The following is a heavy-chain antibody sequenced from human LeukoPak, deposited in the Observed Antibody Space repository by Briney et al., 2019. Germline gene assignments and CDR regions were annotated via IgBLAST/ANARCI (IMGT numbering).Heavy chain of an antibody. CDR1: GFTFSTYA. J-gene: IGHJ3*02. Sequence: AGGSLRLSCAASGFTFSTYAMTWVRQAPGKGLEWVSTISGRDGATYYADSVDGLFTISRDNSKNTLYLQMDSLRAEDTAVYYCAKSGYGACTSTSCYDAFDIWGQGTMVTVSS. CDR3: AKSGYGACTSTSCYDAFDI. V-gene: IGHV3-23*01. D-gene: IGHD2-2*01. CDR2: ISGRDGAT.